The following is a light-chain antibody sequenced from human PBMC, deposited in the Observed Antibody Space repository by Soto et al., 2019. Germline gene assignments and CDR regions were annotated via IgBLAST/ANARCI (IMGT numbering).Light chain of an antibody. CDR1: SSDVGGYNF. V-gene: IGLV2-14*03. J-gene: IGLJ2*01. Sequence: QSALTQPASVSGSPGQSITISCTGTSSDVGGYNFVSWYQHHPAKAPKLMIYDVSNRPSGVSNRFSGSKSGNTASLTISGLQAEDEAYYYCSSFTSSDTLVVFGGGTKLTVL. CDR3: SSFTSSDTLVV. CDR2: DVS.